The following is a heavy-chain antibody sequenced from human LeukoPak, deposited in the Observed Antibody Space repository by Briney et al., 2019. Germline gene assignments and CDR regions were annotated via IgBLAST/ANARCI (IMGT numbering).Heavy chain of an antibody. CDR3: ARVRHDYYDSSGYLFDY. D-gene: IGHD3-22*01. Sequence: SVKVSCKASGGTFSSYAISWVRQAPGQGLESMGRIIPIFGTSNYAQKFQGRVTITTDESTSTAYMELSSLRSEDTAVYYCARVRHDYYDSSGYLFDYWGQGTLVTVSS. J-gene: IGHJ4*02. V-gene: IGHV1-69*05. CDR2: IIPIFGTS. CDR1: GGTFSSYA.